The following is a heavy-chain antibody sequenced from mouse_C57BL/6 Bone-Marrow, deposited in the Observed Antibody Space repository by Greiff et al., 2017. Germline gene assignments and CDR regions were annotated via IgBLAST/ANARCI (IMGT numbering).Heavy chain of an antibody. J-gene: IGHJ1*03. D-gene: IGHD2-4*01. Sequence: VQLKQSGPVLVKPGASVKMSCKASGYTFTDYYMNWVKQSHGKSLEWIGVINPYNGGTSYNQKFKGKATLTVDKSSSTAYMELNSLTSEDSAVYYCARAKGMITRYFDVWGTGTTVTVSS. CDR2: INPYNGGT. CDR3: ARAKGMITRYFDV. CDR1: GYTFTDYY. V-gene: IGHV1-19*01.